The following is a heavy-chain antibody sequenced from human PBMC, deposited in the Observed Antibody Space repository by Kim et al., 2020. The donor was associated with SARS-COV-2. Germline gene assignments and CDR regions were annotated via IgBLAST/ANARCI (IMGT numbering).Heavy chain of an antibody. CDR3: ARNIRGRYYYDSSAGAFDI. V-gene: IGHV3-7*04. Sequence: GRFTISRDNAKNSLYLQMNSLRAEDTAVYYCARNIRGRYYYDSSAGAFDIWGQGTMVTVSS. J-gene: IGHJ3*02. D-gene: IGHD3-22*01.